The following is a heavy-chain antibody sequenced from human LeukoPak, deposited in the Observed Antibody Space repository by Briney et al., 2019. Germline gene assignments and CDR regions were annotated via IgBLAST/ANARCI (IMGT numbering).Heavy chain of an antibody. CDR1: GYSFTSYW. D-gene: IGHD5-24*01. J-gene: IGHJ4*02. Sequence: GESLKISCKGSGYSFTSYWIGWVRQMPGKGLEWMGIIYPGDSDTRYSPSFQGQVTISADKSISTAYLQWSSLKASDTAMYYCARHRPGELEMATIIDYWGQGTLVTVSS. CDR2: IYPGDSDT. CDR3: ARHRPGELEMATIIDY. V-gene: IGHV5-51*01.